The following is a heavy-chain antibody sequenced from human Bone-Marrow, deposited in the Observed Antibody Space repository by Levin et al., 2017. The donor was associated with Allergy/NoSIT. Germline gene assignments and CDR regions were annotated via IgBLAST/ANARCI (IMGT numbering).Heavy chain of an antibody. CDR2: IRSKAYGGTT. CDR1: GFTFGDYA. V-gene: IGHV3-49*03. J-gene: IGHJ4*02. CDR3: TRTYYYDSSGYYGGY. Sequence: PGGSLRLSCTASGFTFGDYAMSWFRQAPGKGLEWVGFIRSKAYGGTTEYAASVKGRFTISRDDSKSIAYLQMNSLKTEDTAVYYCTRTYYYDSSGYYGGYWGQGTLVTVSS. D-gene: IGHD3-22*01.